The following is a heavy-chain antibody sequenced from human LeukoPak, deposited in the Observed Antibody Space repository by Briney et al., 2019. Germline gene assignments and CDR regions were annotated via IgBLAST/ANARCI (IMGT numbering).Heavy chain of an antibody. CDR3: ARDHPEGAANYYYYYGMDV. V-gene: IGHV3-21*01. D-gene: IGHD1-26*01. J-gene: IGHJ6*02. Sequence: PGGSLRLSCAASGFTFSSYSMDWVHQAPGKGLEWVSSISSSSSSIYYADSVKGRFTISRDNAKNSLYLQMNSLRAEDTAVYYCARDHPEGAANYYYYYGMDVWGQGTTVTVSS. CDR2: ISSSSSSI. CDR1: GFTFSSYS.